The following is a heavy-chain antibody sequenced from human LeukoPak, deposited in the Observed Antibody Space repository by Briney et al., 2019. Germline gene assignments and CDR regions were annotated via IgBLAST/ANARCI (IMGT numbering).Heavy chain of an antibody. CDR3: ARIGYSSSCNDY. J-gene: IGHJ4*02. D-gene: IGHD6-13*01. CDR2: IKQDGSVK. V-gene: IGHV3-7*01. Sequence: GGSLRLSCAVSGFTFSNYWMSWVRQAPGKGLEWVANIKQDGSVKYYVDSVKGRFTISRDNAKNSVYLQMNSLRAEDTAVYYCARIGYSSSCNDYWGQGPLVTVAS. CDR1: GFTFSNYW.